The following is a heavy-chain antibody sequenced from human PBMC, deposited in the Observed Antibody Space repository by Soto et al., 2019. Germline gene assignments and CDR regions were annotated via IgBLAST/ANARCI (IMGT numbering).Heavy chain of an antibody. Sequence: GGSLRLSCAASGFSFSDHYMDWFRQAPGKGLEWVGRIRTKPNSYSTTYAASVKGRFTISRDDSKNSLFLQMDSLKTEDTAIYYCTRVMDGGYHESWGQGTLVTVSS. J-gene: IGHJ5*02. V-gene: IGHV3-72*01. D-gene: IGHD5-12*01. CDR3: TRVMDGGYHES. CDR1: GFSFSDHY. CDR2: IRTKPNSYST.